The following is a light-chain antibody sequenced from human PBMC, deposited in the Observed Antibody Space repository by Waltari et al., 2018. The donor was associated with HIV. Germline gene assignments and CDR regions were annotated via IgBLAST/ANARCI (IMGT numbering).Light chain of an antibody. CDR1: QSVSSY. V-gene: IGKV3-11*01. Sequence: EIVLTQSPATLSLSPGERATLPCRASQSVSSYLAWYQQQPGQAPRLLIYDASNRATGIPARFSGSGSGTDFTLTISSLEPEDFAVYYCQQRSNWPLTFGGGTKVEIK. J-gene: IGKJ4*01. CDR2: DAS. CDR3: QQRSNWPLT.